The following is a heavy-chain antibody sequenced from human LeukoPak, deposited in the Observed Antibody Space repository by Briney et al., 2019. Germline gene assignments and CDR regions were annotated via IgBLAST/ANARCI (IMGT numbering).Heavy chain of an antibody. J-gene: IGHJ4*02. Sequence: GASVKVSCKASGYTFSSYAITWVRQAPGQGLEWMGWMNPNSGNTGYAQKFQGRVTMTRNTSISTAYMELSSLRSEDTAVYYCARGRDQYYDILTGYYPSEFDYWGQGTLVTVSS. CDR3: ARGRDQYYDILTGYYPSEFDY. CDR2: MNPNSGNT. D-gene: IGHD3-9*01. CDR1: GYTFSSYA. V-gene: IGHV1-8*02.